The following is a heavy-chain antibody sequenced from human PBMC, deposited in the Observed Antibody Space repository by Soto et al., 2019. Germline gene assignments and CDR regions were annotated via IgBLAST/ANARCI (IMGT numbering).Heavy chain of an antibody. CDR2: ISAYNGNT. CDR1: CYTFTSYG. J-gene: IGHJ4*02. V-gene: IGHV1-18*01. Sequence: SGQVSFKASCYTFTSYGISWVRQAPGQGLEWMGWISAYNGNTNYAQKLQGRVTMTTDTSTSTAYMELRSLRSDDTAVYYCARDLRAGTTSFFDYWGQGTLVTVSS. D-gene: IGHD1-7*01. CDR3: ARDLRAGTTSFFDY.